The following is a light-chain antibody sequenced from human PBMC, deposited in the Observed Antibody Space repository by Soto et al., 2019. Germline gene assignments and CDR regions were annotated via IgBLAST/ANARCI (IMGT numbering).Light chain of an antibody. Sequence: QSALTQEPSLTVSPGGTVTLTCASSTGAVTSGYYPNWFQQKPGQAPRALIYSTSKKHSWTPARVSGSLLGGKAALTLSGVQPEDEAEYSCLVYHGGAWVFGGGTKLTVL. CDR3: LVYHGGAWV. V-gene: IGLV7-43*01. CDR2: STS. CDR1: TGAVTSGYY. J-gene: IGLJ3*02.